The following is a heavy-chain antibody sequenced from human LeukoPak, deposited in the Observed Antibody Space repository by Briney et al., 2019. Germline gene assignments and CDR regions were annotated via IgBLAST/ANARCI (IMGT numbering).Heavy chain of an antibody. CDR3: ARGITISSNYYYYMDV. CDR1: GYAFSNAYY. CDR2: IYHNGYT. V-gene: IGHV4-38-2*01. J-gene: IGHJ6*03. D-gene: IGHD2-2*01. Sequence: PSETLSLTCAVSGYAFSNAYYWVWIRQPPGEGLEWIGSIYHNGYTYYNPSLTSRVAISLDTSKNQFSLRLSSVTAADTAVFYCARGITISSNYYYYMDVWGTGTTVTVSS.